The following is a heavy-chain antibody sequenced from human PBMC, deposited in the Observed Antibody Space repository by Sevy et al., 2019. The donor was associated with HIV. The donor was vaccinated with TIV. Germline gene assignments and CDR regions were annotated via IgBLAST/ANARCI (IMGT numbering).Heavy chain of an antibody. CDR3: TTDSITRDDAYDV. CDR2: IKSKIEGETK. J-gene: IGHJ3*01. V-gene: IGHV3-15*01. Sequence: GGSLRLSCAVSGFTFSDLWMTWVRQAPGKGLEWVGRIKSKIEGETKDYAAPVNGRFTISRDDSKSTVSLHMNSLKTEDTAVYYSTTDSITRDDAYDVWGQGTMVTVSS. CDR1: GFTFSDLW. D-gene: IGHD3-10*01.